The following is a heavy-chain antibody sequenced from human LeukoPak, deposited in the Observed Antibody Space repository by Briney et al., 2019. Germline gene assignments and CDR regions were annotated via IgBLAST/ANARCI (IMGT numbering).Heavy chain of an antibody. D-gene: IGHD3-9*01. CDR1: GFTFSTFA. J-gene: IGHJ6*02. CDR3: ARDSPSTYDDILTGYLFDYYYYGMDV. CDR2: TDGSGAGT. V-gene: IGHV3-23*01. Sequence: GGSLRLSCAASGFTFSTFAMTWVRQGPGKGLEWVSSTDGSGAGTYYADSVKGRFTISRDNSKSTLYLQMDSLRAEDTAVYYCARDSPSTYDDILTGYLFDYYYYGMDVWGQGTTVTVSS.